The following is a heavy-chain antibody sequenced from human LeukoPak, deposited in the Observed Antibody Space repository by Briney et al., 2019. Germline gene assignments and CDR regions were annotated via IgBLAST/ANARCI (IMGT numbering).Heavy chain of an antibody. J-gene: IGHJ4*02. V-gene: IGHV4-31*02. CDR2: IYYSGST. Sequence: LRLSCAASGFTVSSNYMSWIRQHPGKGLEWIGYIYYSGSTYYNPSLKSRVTISVDTSKNQFSLKLSSVTAADTAVYYCARAKDIVLMVYAPYFDYWGQGTLVTVSS. CDR3: ARAKDIVLMVYAPYFDY. D-gene: IGHD2-8*01. CDR1: GFTVSSNY.